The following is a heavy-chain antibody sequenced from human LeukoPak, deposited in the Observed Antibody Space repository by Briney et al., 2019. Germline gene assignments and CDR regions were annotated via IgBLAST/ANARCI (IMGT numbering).Heavy chain of an antibody. CDR1: GFTFSSYA. D-gene: IGHD5-18*01. J-gene: IGHJ5*02. Sequence: GGSLRLSCAASGFTFSSYAMSWVRQAPGKGLEWVSAISGSGGSTYYADSVKGRFTISRDNSKNTLYLQMNSLRAEDTAVYYCAKRASTPSGYSYGSPSYNWFDPWGQGTLVTVSS. CDR3: AKRASTPSGYSYGSPSYNWFDP. V-gene: IGHV3-23*01. CDR2: ISGSGGST.